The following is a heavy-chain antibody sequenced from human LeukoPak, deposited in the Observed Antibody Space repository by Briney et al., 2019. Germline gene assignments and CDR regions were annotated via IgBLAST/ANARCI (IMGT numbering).Heavy chain of an antibody. CDR2: IYYSGST. CDR1: GGSISSSSYY. D-gene: IGHD1-1*01. V-gene: IGHV4-39*01. J-gene: IGHJ2*01. Sequence: SETLSLTCTVSGGSISSSSYYWGWIRQPPGKGLEWIGSIYYSGSTYYNPSLKSRVTISVDTSKNQFSLKLSSVTAADTAVYYCARLDFGTVGPHWYFDLWGRGTLVTVSS. CDR3: ARLDFGTVGPHWYFDL.